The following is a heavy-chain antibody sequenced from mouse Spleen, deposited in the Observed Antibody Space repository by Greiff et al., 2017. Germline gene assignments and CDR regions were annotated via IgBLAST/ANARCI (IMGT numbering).Heavy chain of an antibody. J-gene: IGHJ3*01. Sequence: VQLQQSGAELVRPGASVTLSCKASGYTFTDYEMHWVKQTPVHGLEWIGAIDPETGGTAYNQKFKGKAILTADKSSSTAYMELRSLTSEDSAVYYCTREGDGYGGAWFAYWGQGTLVTVSA. V-gene: IGHV1-15*01. CDR2: IDPETGGT. CDR1: GYTFTDYE. CDR3: TREGDGYGGAWFAY. D-gene: IGHD2-2*01.